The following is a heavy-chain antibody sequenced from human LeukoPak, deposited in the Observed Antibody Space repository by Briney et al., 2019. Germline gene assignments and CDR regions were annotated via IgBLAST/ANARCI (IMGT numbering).Heavy chain of an antibody. Sequence: ASVKVSCKASGYTFTSYYMHWMRQAPGQGLEWMGIINPSGGSTSYAQKFQGRVTMTRDTSTSTVYMELSSLRSEDTAVYYCARIRPSGYYSDWGQGTLVTVSS. CDR1: GYTFTSYY. CDR2: INPSGGST. V-gene: IGHV1-46*01. J-gene: IGHJ4*02. CDR3: ARIRPSGYYSD. D-gene: IGHD3-3*01.